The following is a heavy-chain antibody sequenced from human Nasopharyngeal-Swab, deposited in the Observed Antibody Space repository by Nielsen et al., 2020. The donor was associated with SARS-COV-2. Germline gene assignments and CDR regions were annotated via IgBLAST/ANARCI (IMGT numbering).Heavy chain of an antibody. V-gene: IGHV3-23*01. CDR1: GFTFSSYA. CDR3: AKDSPSRYTIFGVVTPYGMDV. Sequence: GESLKISCVVSGFTFSSYAMSWVRQAPGKGLEWVSAISGSGGSTYYADSVKGRFTISRDNSKNTLYLQMNSLRAEDTAVYYCAKDSPSRYTIFGVVTPYGMDVWGQGTTVTVSS. J-gene: IGHJ6*02. D-gene: IGHD3-3*01. CDR2: ISGSGGST.